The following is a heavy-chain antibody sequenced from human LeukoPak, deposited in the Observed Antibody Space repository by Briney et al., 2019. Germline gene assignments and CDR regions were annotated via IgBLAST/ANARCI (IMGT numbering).Heavy chain of an antibody. CDR1: GFTFSSYA. D-gene: IGHD3-22*01. CDR2: ISGSGGST. Sequence: PGGSLRLSCAASGFTFSSYAMSWVRQAPGKGLEWVSAISGSGGSTYYADSVKGRFTISRDNSKNTLYLQMNSLRAEDTAVYYCAKVGYYCDSSGYYYFDYWGQGTLVTVSS. CDR3: AKVGYYCDSSGYYYFDY. V-gene: IGHV3-23*01. J-gene: IGHJ4*02.